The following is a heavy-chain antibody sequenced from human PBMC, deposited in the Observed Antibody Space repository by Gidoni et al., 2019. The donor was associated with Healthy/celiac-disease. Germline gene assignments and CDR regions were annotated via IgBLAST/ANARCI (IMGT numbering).Heavy chain of an antibody. CDR1: GFTFSSYS. D-gene: IGHD6-19*01. CDR2: ISSSSSYI. J-gene: IGHJ4*02. V-gene: IGHV3-21*01. CDR3: ARSAVAGTFWVY. Sequence: GGSLRLSCAASGFTFSSYSMNWVRQAPGKGLEWVSSISSSSSYIYYADSVKGRFTISRDNAKKSLYLQMNSLRAEDTAVYYCARSAVAGTFWVYWGQGTLVTVSS.